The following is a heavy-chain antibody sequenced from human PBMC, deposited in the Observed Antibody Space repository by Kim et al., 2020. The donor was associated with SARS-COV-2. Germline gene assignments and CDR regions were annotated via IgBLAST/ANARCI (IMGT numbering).Heavy chain of an antibody. CDR2: IKSKTDGGTT. V-gene: IGHV3-15*01. CDR1: GFTFSNAW. J-gene: IGHJ6*02. CDR3: TTATLSRYYDSSGRRSFYYYGMDV. D-gene: IGHD3-22*01. Sequence: GGSLRLSCAASGFTFSNAWMGWVRQAPGKGLEWVGRIKSKTDGGTTDYAAPVKGRFTISRDDSKNTLYLQMNSLKTEDTAVYYCTTATLSRYYDSSGRRSFYYYGMDVWGQGTTVTVSS.